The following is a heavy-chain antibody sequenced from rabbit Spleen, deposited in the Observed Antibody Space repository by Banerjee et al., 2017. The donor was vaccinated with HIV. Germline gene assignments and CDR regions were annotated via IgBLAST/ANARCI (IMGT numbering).Heavy chain of an antibody. J-gene: IGHJ6*01. Sequence: QEQLEESGGALVKLGASLTPTCTAPGASFSFSSYMCWARQAPGKGLEWIACIDTGSSGFTYFATWAKGRFTISKASSTTVTLQMTRLTAADTATYFCARDTSTSFSSYGMDLWGPGTLVTVS. CDR2: IDTGSSGFT. CDR1: GASFSFSSY. V-gene: IGHV1S45*01. CDR3: ARDTSTSFSSYGMDL. D-gene: IGHD1-1*01.